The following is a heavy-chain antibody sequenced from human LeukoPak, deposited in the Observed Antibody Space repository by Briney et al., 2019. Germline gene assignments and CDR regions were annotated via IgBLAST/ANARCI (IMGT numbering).Heavy chain of an antibody. V-gene: IGHV4-39*02. CDR2: VYYGRSP. CDR1: GGSVSSGSYY. J-gene: IGHJ4*02. Sequence: SETLSLTCTVSGGSVSSGSYYWSWIRQPPGKGLEWIGSVYYGRSPYFNPSLESRATISVDTSKNHFSLKMSSVTAADTAVYYCARSSGTGTFSYWGQGTLVTVSS. CDR3: ARSSGTGTFSY. D-gene: IGHD6-25*01.